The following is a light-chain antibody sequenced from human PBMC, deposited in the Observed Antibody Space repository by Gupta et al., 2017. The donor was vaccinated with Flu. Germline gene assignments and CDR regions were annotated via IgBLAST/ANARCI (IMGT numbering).Light chain of an antibody. CDR2: GAS. CDR1: QSISSRS. J-gene: IGKJ3*01. CDR3: QQFGSSPFFT. Sequence: RATLSCRASQSISSRSLAWYQQKPGQAPRLLIYGASNRATGIPDRFRGSGSGTDFTLIITRLEPEDFAVYYCQQFGSSPFFTFGPGTKVDI. V-gene: IGKV3-20*01.